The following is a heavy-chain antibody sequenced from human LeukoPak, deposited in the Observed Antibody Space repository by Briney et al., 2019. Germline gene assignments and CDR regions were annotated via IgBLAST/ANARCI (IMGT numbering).Heavy chain of an antibody. J-gene: IGHJ3*02. CDR3: ARDLGIQYSSSSYAFDI. Sequence: SETLSLTCTVSGGSISSYCWSWIRQPPGKGLEWIGYIYYSGSTNYNPSLKSRVTISVDTSKNQFSLKLSSVTAADTAVYYCARDLGIQYSSSSYAFDIWGQGTMVTVSS. CDR2: IYYSGST. D-gene: IGHD6-6*01. CDR1: GGSISSYC. V-gene: IGHV4-59*01.